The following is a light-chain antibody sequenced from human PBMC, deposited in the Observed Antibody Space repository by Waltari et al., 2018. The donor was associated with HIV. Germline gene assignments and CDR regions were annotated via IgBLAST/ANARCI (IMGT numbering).Light chain of an antibody. CDR2: EVT. V-gene: IGLV2-8*01. J-gene: IGLJ3*02. Sequence: QSALTQPPSASGSLGQSVTIPCTGSRSDIGAYDSVSWFQQHPISAPKLLLYEVTRRPSSVSDRFSGSRSGSTAFLTVAGLQPDDEATYFCSSYGDSLRVLFGGGTNVTVL. CDR3: SSYGDSLRVL. CDR1: RSDIGAYDS.